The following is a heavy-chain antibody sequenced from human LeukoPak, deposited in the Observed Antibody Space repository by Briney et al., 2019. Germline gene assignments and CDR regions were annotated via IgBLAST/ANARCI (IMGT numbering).Heavy chain of an antibody. Sequence: GGSLRLSCAASGFSSYSLNWVRQAPGKGLEWVSSISSSSSYIYYADSVKGRFTISRDNAKNSLYLQMNSLRAEDTAVYYCARGMTTVTTAFDYWGQGTLVTVSS. D-gene: IGHD4-17*01. CDR1: GFSSYS. V-gene: IGHV3-21*01. CDR3: ARGMTTVTTAFDY. J-gene: IGHJ4*02. CDR2: ISSSSSYI.